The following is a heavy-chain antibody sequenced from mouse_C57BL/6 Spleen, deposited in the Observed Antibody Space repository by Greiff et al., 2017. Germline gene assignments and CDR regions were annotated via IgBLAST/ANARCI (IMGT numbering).Heavy chain of an antibody. V-gene: IGHV1-69*01. J-gene: IGHJ4*01. CDR2: IDPSDSYT. CDR3: AKATDAMDD. D-gene: IGHD3-2*02. Sequence: VQLQQPGAELVMPGASVKLSCKASGYTFTSYWMHWVKQRPGQGLEWIGEIDPSDSYTNYNQKFKGKSTWTVDKSSSTAYMQLSSLTSEDSAVYCCAKATDAMDDWGQGTSVTVSS. CDR1: GYTFTSYW.